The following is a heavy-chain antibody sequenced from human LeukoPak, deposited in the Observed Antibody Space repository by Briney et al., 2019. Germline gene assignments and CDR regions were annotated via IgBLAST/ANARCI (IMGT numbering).Heavy chain of an antibody. V-gene: IGHV3-7*01. Sequence: GGSLRLSCAASGFTFSSYWMSWVRQAPGKGLEWVANSKQDASDKYYVDSVKGRFTISRDNAKNSLYLQMNSLRVEDTAVYYCARVGYSRSWHSGSAFDIWGQGTMVTVSS. CDR1: GFTFSSYW. CDR2: SKQDASDK. CDR3: ARVGYSRSWHSGSAFDI. J-gene: IGHJ3*02. D-gene: IGHD6-13*01.